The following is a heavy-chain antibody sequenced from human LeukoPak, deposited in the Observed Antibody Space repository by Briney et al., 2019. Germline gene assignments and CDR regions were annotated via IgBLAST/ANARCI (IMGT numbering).Heavy chain of an antibody. D-gene: IGHD3-16*01. CDR1: GFTFSSYS. J-gene: IGHJ4*02. V-gene: IGHV3-21*01. Sequence: GGSLRLSCAASGFTFSSYSMNWDRQAPGKGLEWVSSISSSSSYIYYADSVKGRFTISRDNAKNSLYLQMNSLRAEDTAVYYCARGGTGLSFDYWGQGTLVTVSS. CDR3: ARGGTGLSFDY. CDR2: ISSSSSYI.